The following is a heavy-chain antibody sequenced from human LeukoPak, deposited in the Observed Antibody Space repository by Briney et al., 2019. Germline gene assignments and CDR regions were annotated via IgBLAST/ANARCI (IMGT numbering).Heavy chain of an antibody. CDR1: GGTFSSYA. D-gene: IGHD6-19*01. CDR3: ASTHAKEQWLVPYYFDY. Sequence: SVKVSCKASGGTFSSYAISWVRQAPGQGLEWMGRIIPILGIANYAQKFQGRVTITADKSTSTAYMELSGLRSEDTAVYYCASTHAKEQWLVPYYFDYWGQGTLVTVSS. V-gene: IGHV1-69*04. CDR2: IIPILGIA. J-gene: IGHJ4*02.